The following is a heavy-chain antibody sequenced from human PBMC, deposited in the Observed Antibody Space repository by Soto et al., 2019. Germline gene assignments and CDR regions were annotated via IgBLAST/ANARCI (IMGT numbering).Heavy chain of an antibody. D-gene: IGHD2-15*01. CDR1: GGSIGSGDYY. CDR2: IYYSGST. J-gene: IGHJ4*02. CDR3: ARDAVGTCNDGRCYRHSSGHFDF. V-gene: IGHV4-30-4*01. Sequence: PSETLSLTCTVSGGSIGSGDYYWSWIRQPPGKGLEWIGYIYYSGSTYYNPSLTSRLTISVDTSKNQFSLRLTSVTAADTAVYFCARDAVGTCNDGRCYRHSSGHFDFWGQGALVTVSS.